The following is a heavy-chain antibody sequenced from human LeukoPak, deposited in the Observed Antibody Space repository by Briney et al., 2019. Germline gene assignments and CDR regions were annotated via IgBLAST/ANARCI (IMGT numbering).Heavy chain of an antibody. CDR1: GYIFTEYY. V-gene: IGHV1/OR15-1*02. J-gene: IGHJ4*02. Sequence: ASVTVSCRASGYIFTEYYMHWVRQAPGQELGWMGRINPNSGGTNYAQKFQGRVTMTRDTSISTAYTELSSLRSEDTATYYCAREDDSSGGDYWGQGTLVTVSS. CDR2: INPNSGGT. D-gene: IGHD3-22*01. CDR3: AREDDSSGGDY.